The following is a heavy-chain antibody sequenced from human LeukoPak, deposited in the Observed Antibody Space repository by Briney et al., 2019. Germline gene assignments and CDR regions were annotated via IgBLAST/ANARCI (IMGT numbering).Heavy chain of an antibody. CDR1: GFTFSSNW. CDR3: ARGDGDYADH. Sequence: GGSLRLSCAASGFTFSSNWMHWVRQAPGKGLAWVSRINTDGSSTTYADSVKGRFTISRDNAKNTLYLQMSSLRAEDTAVYFCARGDGDYADHWGQGTLVTVSS. CDR2: INTDGSST. J-gene: IGHJ5*02. V-gene: IGHV3-74*01. D-gene: IGHD4-17*01.